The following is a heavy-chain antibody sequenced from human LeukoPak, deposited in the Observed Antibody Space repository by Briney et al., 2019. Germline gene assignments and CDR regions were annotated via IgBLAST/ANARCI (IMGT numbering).Heavy chain of an antibody. Sequence: GGSLRLSCAASGFTFSSYWMSWVRQAPGKGLEGVANIKQDGSEKYYVDSVKGRFTISRDNAKNSLYLQMNSLRAEDTAVYYCARDLTYFWSGYYHYFDYWRQGTLVTVSS. CDR2: IKQDGSEK. J-gene: IGHJ4*02. CDR1: GFTFSSYW. D-gene: IGHD3-3*01. V-gene: IGHV3-7*01. CDR3: ARDLTYFWSGYYHYFDY.